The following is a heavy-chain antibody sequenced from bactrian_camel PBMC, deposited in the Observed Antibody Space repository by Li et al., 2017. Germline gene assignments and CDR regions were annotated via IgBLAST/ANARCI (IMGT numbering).Heavy chain of an antibody. CDR1: GYTYSSYY. Sequence: HVQLVESGGLLVQPGRSLRLSCAASGYTYSSYYMSWVRQAPGKGLEWVSSIYSDGSNTYYTDAVKGRFTISHDAAKNSVDLQMNSLKPDDTAVNYCAATGQMLSVAGCRTQGTQVTVS. D-gene: IGHD1*01. V-gene: IGHV3-2*01. CDR2: IYSDGSNT. J-gene: IGHJ4*01.